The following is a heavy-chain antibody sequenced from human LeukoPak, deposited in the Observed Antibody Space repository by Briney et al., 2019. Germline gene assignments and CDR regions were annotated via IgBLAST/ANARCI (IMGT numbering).Heavy chain of an antibody. J-gene: IGHJ4*02. CDR3: ARQGVASAIDY. CDR1: GGSISTYY. D-gene: IGHD3-16*01. Sequence: SETLSLICTVSGGSISTYYWSWIRQPAGKGLEWIGRISASGNTNYNPSLKSRVTMSVDTSMNLFALKLSSVTAADTAVYYCARQGVASAIDYCGQGTLVIVSS. V-gene: IGHV4-4*07. CDR2: ISASGNT.